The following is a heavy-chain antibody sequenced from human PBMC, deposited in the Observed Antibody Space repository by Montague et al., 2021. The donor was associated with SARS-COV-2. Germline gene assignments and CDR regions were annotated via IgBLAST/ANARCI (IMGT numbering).Heavy chain of an antibody. CDR3: VREKAGGLRNVFDI. V-gene: IGHV4-38-2*02. CDR2: IYHSGTT. J-gene: IGHJ3*02. Sequence: SETLSLTRTVSGFSIGSGDYWGWVRQPPGKGLEWIGSIYHSGTTYYNPSLQSRLTMLIDTSTNQFSLRLTSVTAADTAVFFCVREKAGGLRNVFDIWGQGTTVTVSS. CDR1: GFSIGSGDY.